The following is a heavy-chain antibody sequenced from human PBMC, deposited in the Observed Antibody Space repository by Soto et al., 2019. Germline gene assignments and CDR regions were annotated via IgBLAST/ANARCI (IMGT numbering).Heavy chain of an antibody. V-gene: IGHV4-31*03. J-gene: IGHJ5*02. CDR2: ISDSGST. D-gene: IGHD1-20*01. Sequence: SSETLSLTCTVSGGSISSGGFYWNWLRRQPGKGLEWIGYISDSGSTYYNLSLRSRLTLLVDTSRNQFSLRLNSVTAADTALYYCARGADNSYNWFDPWGQGILVTVSS. CDR1: GGSISSGGFY. CDR3: ARGADNSYNWFDP.